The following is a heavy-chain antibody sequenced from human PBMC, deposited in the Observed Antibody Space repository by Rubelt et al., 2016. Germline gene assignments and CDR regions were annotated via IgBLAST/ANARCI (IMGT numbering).Heavy chain of an antibody. CDR2: ISAYNGNT. CDR3: ARDRTWLVPGLDAFDI. V-gene: IGHV1-18*01. D-gene: IGHD6-19*01. Sequence: QVQLVQSGAEVKKPGASVKVSCKASGYTFTSYGISWVRQAPGQGLEWMGWISAYNGNTNYAQKLQGRVTTTTDTSTSTAYMELRSLSSDDTAVYYCARDRTWLVPGLDAFDIWGQGTMVTVSS. J-gene: IGHJ3*02. CDR1: GYTFTSYG.